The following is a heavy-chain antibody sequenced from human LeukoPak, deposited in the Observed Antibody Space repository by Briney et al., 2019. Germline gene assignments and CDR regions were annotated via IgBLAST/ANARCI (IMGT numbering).Heavy chain of an antibody. V-gene: IGHV3-23*01. D-gene: IGHD2-2*01. J-gene: IGHJ4*02. CDR3: AKGNPPVVPAAVYYFDY. CDR2: ISGSGGST. CDR1: GFTFSSYA. Sequence: GGSLRLSCAASGFTFSSYAMSWVRQAPGKGLEWVSAISGSGGSTYYADPVKGRFTISRDNSKNTLYLQMNSLRAEDTAVYYCAKGNPPVVPAAVYYFDYWGQGTLVTVSS.